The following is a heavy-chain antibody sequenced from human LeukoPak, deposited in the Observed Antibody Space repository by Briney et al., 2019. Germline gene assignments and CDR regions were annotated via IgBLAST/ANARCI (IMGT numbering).Heavy chain of an antibody. Sequence: SETLSLTCTVSGGSISSSSYYWGWIRQPPGKELEWIGSIYYSGSTYYNPSLKSRVTISVDTSKNQFSLKLSSVTAADTAVYYCARDQGGSHFFDFWGQGTLVTVSS. CDR2: IYYSGST. CDR1: GGSISSSSYY. V-gene: IGHV4-39*07. J-gene: IGHJ4*02. D-gene: IGHD1-26*01. CDR3: ARDQGGSHFFDF.